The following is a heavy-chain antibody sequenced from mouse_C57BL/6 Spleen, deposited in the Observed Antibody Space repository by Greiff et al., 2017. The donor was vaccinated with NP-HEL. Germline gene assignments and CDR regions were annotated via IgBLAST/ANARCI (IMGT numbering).Heavy chain of an antibody. V-gene: IGHV5-9-1*02. CDR1: GFTFSSYA. D-gene: IGHD3-2*02. CDR2: ISSGGDYI. J-gene: IGHJ4*01. CDR3: TRDRDSSGYYAMDY. Sequence: EVQRVESGEGLVKPGGSLKLSCAASGFTFSSYAMSWVRQTPEKRLEWVAYISSGGDYIYYADTVKGRFTISRDNARNTLYLQMSSLKSEDTAMYYCTRDRDSSGYYAMDYWGQGTSVTVSS.